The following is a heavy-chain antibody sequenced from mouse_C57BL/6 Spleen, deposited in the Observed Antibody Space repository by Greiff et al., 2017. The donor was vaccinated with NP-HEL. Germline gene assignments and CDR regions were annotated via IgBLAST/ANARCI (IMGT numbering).Heavy chain of an antibody. Sequence: EVKLMESGGGLVKPGGSLKLSCAASGFTFSDYGMHWVRQAPEKGLEWVAYISSGSSTIYYADTVKGRFTISRDNAKNTLFLQMTSLRSEDTAMYYCATKSVYYGNYLLAMDYWGQGTSVTVSS. CDR2: ISSGSSTI. CDR3: ATKSVYYGNYLLAMDY. V-gene: IGHV5-17*01. CDR1: GFTFSDYG. J-gene: IGHJ4*01. D-gene: IGHD2-1*01.